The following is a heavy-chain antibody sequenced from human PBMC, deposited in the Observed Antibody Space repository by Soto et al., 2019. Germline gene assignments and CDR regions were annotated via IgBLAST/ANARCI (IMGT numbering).Heavy chain of an antibody. Sequence: QITLKESGPTLMKPTQTLTLTCTFSGFSLSTSGVGVGWIRQPPGKALEWLAVIYWNDDKRYSPSLKSRLTITKDTSKNQVVLTMTNMDPVDSATYYCARPYYDLLTGYHRSYFDYWGQGTLVIVSS. D-gene: IGHD3-9*01. CDR1: GFSLSTSGVG. CDR2: IYWNDDK. V-gene: IGHV2-5*01. J-gene: IGHJ4*02. CDR3: ARPYYDLLTGYHRSYFDY.